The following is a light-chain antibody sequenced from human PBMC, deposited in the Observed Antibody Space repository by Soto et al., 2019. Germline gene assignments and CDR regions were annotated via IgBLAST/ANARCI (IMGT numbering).Light chain of an antibody. CDR1: HYVYSN. Sequence: EIVMTQSPATLSVSPGERATLSCTASHYVYSNVAWFQQRPGQAPRLLIYRASTRATGTPARFSGSGSGTEFTLTITSLQSEDFALYYCQQYHNLWTSGQGTKVDIK. CDR2: RAS. CDR3: QQYHNLWT. J-gene: IGKJ1*01. V-gene: IGKV3-15*01.